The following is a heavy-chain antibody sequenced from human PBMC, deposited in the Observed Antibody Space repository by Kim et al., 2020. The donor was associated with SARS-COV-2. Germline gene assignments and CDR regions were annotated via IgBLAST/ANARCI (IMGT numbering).Heavy chain of an antibody. Sequence: RYAESVKCRFTVSRDNAKNTLYLRMNSLRVEDTAVYYCARDNDATRKFDPWGQGTLVIVSS. CDR3: ARDNDATRKFDP. D-gene: IGHD1-1*01. J-gene: IGHJ5*02. V-gene: IGHV3-74*01.